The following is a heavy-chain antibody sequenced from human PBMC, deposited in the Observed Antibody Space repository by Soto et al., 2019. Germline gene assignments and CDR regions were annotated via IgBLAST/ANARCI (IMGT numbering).Heavy chain of an antibody. J-gene: IGHJ6*02. V-gene: IGHV4-30-4*01. CDR2: IYYRGGT. CDR1: CGSISSGDYY. D-gene: IGHD2-15*01. Sequence: SETLSLTCTVSCGSISSGDYYLSWIRQPPGKGLVWIGYIYYRGGTYYNPSLKSRVTISVDTSKNQFSLKLSSVTAADTAVYYCARDLTGCSGGSGYYYYGMYVWGQGTTVTVSS. CDR3: ARDLTGCSGGSGYYYYGMYV.